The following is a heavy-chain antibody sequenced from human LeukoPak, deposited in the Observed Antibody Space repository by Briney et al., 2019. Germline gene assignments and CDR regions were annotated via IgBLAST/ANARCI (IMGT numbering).Heavy chain of an antibody. D-gene: IGHD3-22*01. CDR3: ARVLVAMIVEYYFDY. CDR2: ISSSGSTI. J-gene: IGHJ4*02. CDR1: GFTFSDYY. Sequence: GGSLRLSCAASGFTFSDYYMSWIRQALGKGLEWVSYISSSGSTIYYADSVKGRFTISRDNAKNSLYLQMNSLRAEDTAVYYCARVLVAMIVEYYFDYWGQGTLVTVSS. V-gene: IGHV3-11*01.